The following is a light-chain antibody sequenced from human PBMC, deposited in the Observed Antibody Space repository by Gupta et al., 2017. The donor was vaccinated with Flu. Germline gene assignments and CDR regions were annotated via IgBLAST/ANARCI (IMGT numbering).Light chain of an antibody. J-gene: IGKJ1*01. CDR1: QSVSSY. Sequence: EIVLTQSPATLSLSPGERATLSCSASQSVSSYLAWYQQNPGQAPRLLIYDASNTATGIPARFSGSGSGTDFTLTISILDPEDFAVYYCQQRSNWPVAFGQGTKVEIK. V-gene: IGKV3-11*01. CDR3: QQRSNWPVA. CDR2: DAS.